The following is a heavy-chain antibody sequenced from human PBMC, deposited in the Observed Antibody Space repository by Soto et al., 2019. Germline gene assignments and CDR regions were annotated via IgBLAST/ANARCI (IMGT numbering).Heavy chain of an antibody. CDR1: GGSFSSGDYY. V-gene: IGHV4-30-4*01. CDR3: ARGPISRLGMDV. Sequence: SETLSLTCTVSGGSFSSGDYYWSWIRQPPGKGLEWIGYIYYSGSTYYNPSLKSRVTISVDTSKNQFSLKLSSVTAADTAVYYCARGPISRLGMDVWGQGTTVTVSS. J-gene: IGHJ6*02. CDR2: IYYSGST. D-gene: IGHD3-3*01.